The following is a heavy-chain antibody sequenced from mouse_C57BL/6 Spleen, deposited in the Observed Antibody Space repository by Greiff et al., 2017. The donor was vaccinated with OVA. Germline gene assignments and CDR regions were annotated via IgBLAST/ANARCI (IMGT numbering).Heavy chain of an antibody. D-gene: IGHD1-1*01. J-gene: IGHJ1*03. CDR2: ISSGSSTI. CDR3: ARQFYYGSSWYFDV. CDR1: GFTFSDYG. V-gene: IGHV5-17*01. Sequence: EVQVVESGGGLVKPGGSLKLSCAASGFTFSDYGMHWVRQAPEKGLEWVAYISSGSSTIYYADTVKGRFTISRDNAKNTLFLQMTSLRSEDTAMYYCARQFYYGSSWYFDVWGTGTTVTVSS.